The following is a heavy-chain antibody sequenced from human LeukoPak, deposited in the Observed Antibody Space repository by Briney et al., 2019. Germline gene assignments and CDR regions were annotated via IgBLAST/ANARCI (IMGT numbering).Heavy chain of an antibody. Sequence: GGSLRLSCAASGFTVSSNYMSWVRQAPGKGLEWVSVIYSGGSTYYGDSVKGRFTISRDNSKNTLYIQMNSLRAEDTAVYYCASLGYCSSTSCYDYYYYGMDVWGQGTTVTVSS. V-gene: IGHV3-66*01. CDR1: GFTVSSNY. D-gene: IGHD2-2*01. CDR2: IYSGGST. CDR3: ASLGYCSSTSCYDYYYYGMDV. J-gene: IGHJ6*02.